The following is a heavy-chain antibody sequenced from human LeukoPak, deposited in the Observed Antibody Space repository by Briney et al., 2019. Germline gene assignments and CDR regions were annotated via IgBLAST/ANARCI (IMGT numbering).Heavy chain of an antibody. V-gene: IGHV3-15*01. Sequence: GGSLRLSCAASGFTFSNAWMSWVRQAPGKGLEWVGRIKSKTDGGTTDYAAPVKGRFTISRDDSKNTLYLQMNSLKTEDTAVYYCLSGSDYYYYYYGMDVWGQGTTVTVSS. CDR1: GFTFSNAW. CDR3: LSGSDYYYYYYGMDV. CDR2: IKSKTDGGTT. J-gene: IGHJ6*02. D-gene: IGHD3-10*01.